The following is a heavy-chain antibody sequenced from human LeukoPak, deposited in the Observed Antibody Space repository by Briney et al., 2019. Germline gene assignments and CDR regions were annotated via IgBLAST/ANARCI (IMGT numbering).Heavy chain of an antibody. CDR3: ASVVDKYDFWSGYLNWFDP. CDR1: GGTFSSYA. Sequence: ASVKVSCKASGGTFSSYAISWVRQAPGQGLEWMGGIIPIFGTANYAQKFQGRVTITADESTSTAYMELSSLRSEDTAVYYCASVVDKYDFWSGYLNWFDPWGQGTLVTVSS. J-gene: IGHJ5*02. D-gene: IGHD3-3*01. V-gene: IGHV1-69*13. CDR2: IIPIFGTA.